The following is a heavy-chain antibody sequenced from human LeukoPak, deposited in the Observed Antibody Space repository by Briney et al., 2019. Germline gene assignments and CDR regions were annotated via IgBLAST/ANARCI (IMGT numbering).Heavy chain of an antibody. CDR3: ARRWYDSSGYTRHFDY. CDR2: IYPGDSDT. V-gene: IGHV5-51*01. Sequence: GESLKISCKGFGYSFTTYWIGWVRQMPGKGLEWMGIIYPGDSDTRYSPSFQGQVTTSADKSISTAYLQWSSLRASDTAIYYCARRWYDSSGYTRHFDYWGQGTLVTVSS. D-gene: IGHD3-22*01. CDR1: GYSFTTYW. J-gene: IGHJ4*02.